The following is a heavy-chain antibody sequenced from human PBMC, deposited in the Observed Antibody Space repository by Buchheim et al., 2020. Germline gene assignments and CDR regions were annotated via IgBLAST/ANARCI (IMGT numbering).Heavy chain of an antibody. D-gene: IGHD6-19*01. CDR3: AKDGYSSGWSSFFYYGMDV. Sequence: EVQLLESGGGLVQPGGSLRLSCAASGFTFINYAMSWVRQAPGKGLEWVSAISGSDDTTYYADSVKGRFTLSRDSSKKTLYLQMNSLGAEDTAVYYCAKDGYSSGWSSFFYYGMDVWGQGTT. CDR2: ISGSDDTT. CDR1: GFTFINYA. V-gene: IGHV3-23*01. J-gene: IGHJ6*02.